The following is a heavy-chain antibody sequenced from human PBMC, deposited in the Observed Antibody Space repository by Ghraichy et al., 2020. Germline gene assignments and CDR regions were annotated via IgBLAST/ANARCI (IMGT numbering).Heavy chain of an antibody. CDR1: GGSISSYY. Sequence: SETLSLTCTVSGGSISSYYWSWIRQPAGKGLEWIGRIYTSGSTNYNPSLKSRVTMSVDTSKNQFSLKLSSVTTADTAVYYCARDMGDSSSWNWFDPWGQGTLVTVSS. D-gene: IGHD6-13*01. CDR2: IYTSGST. J-gene: IGHJ5*02. V-gene: IGHV4-4*07. CDR3: ARDMGDSSSWNWFDP.